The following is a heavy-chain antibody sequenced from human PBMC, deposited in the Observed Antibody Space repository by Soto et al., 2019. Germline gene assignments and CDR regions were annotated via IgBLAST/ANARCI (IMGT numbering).Heavy chain of an antibody. Sequence: PSETLSLTCTVSGGSISSSSYYWGWIRQPPGKGLEWIGSIYYSGSTYYNPSLKSRVTISVDTSKNQFSLKLSSVTAADTAVYYCARLIPYCSGGSCYSPWFDPWGQGTLVTV. CDR2: IYYSGST. CDR3: ARLIPYCSGGSCYSPWFDP. CDR1: GGSISSSSYY. J-gene: IGHJ5*02. D-gene: IGHD2-15*01. V-gene: IGHV4-39*01.